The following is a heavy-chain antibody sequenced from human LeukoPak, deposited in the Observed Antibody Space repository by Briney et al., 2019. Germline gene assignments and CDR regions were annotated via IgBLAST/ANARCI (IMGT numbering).Heavy chain of an antibody. D-gene: IGHD2-15*01. J-gene: IGHJ4*02. Sequence: KPGGSLRLSCAASGFTFSDYYMSWIRQAPGEGLEWVSYISSSSSYTNYADSVKGRFTISRDNAKNSLYLQMNSLRAEDTAVYYCARDRVCSGGSCYSGFDYWGQGTLVTVSS. V-gene: IGHV3-11*06. CDR2: ISSSSSYT. CDR3: ARDRVCSGGSCYSGFDY. CDR1: GFTFSDYY.